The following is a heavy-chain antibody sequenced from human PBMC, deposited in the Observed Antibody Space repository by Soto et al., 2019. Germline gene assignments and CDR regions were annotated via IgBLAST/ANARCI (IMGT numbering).Heavy chain of an antibody. J-gene: IGHJ4*02. CDR2: MNPNTGNS. CDR1: GYTFTSYD. CDR3: ARRAETNGWNGFGADRYYFDF. D-gene: IGHD1-1*01. V-gene: IGHV1-8*01. Sequence: ASVKVSCKASGYTFTSYDIYWVRQATGQGLEWMGWMNPNTGNSGYAQKFQGRVTMTSDTSISTAHMELSSLRSEDTAVYYCARRAETNGWNGFGADRYYFDFWGQGTLVTVSS.